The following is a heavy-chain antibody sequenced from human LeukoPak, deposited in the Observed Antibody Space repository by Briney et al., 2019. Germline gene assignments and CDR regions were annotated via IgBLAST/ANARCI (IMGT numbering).Heavy chain of an antibody. D-gene: IGHD1-26*01. Sequence: GGSLRLSCAASGFTFSSYSMNWVRQAPGKGLEWVSSISSSSSYIYYADSVKGRFTISRDNAKNSLYLQMNSLRAGDTAVYYCARDPVGAIDYWGQGTLVTVSS. CDR1: GFTFSSYS. CDR2: ISSSSSYI. CDR3: ARDPVGAIDY. V-gene: IGHV3-21*01. J-gene: IGHJ4*02.